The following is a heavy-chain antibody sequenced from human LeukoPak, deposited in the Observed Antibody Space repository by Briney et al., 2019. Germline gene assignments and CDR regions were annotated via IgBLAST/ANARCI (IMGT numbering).Heavy chain of an antibody. CDR3: VKCSDGSCYKTIDG. CDR1: GFTFSSYG. V-gene: IGHV3-64*05. CDR2: ISSDGGST. Sequence: PGGSLRLSCSASGFTFSSYGMQWVRQAPGKGLEYVSAISSDGGSTNIADSVKGKFTITRDNTKNTLYVQMSSLRAEATAVYYCVKCSDGSCYKTIDGWGQGTMVTVSS. D-gene: IGHD2-15*01. J-gene: IGHJ3*01.